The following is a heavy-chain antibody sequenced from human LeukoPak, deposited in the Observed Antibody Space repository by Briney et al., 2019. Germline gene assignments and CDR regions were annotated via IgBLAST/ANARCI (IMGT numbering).Heavy chain of an antibody. D-gene: IGHD1-14*01. V-gene: IGHV3-48*03. CDR2: ISSSGSTI. Sequence: PGGSLRLSCAASGFTFSSYEMNWVRQAPGKGLEWVSYISSSGSTIYYADSVKGRFTISRDNAKNSLYLQMNSLRAEDTAVYYCAREVITTTIPMDWFDPWGQGTLVTVSS. CDR1: GFTFSSYE. J-gene: IGHJ5*02. CDR3: AREVITTTIPMDWFDP.